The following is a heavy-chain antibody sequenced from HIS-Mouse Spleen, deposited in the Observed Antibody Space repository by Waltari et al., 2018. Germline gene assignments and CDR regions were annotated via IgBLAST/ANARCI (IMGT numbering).Heavy chain of an antibody. CDR3: ARKRTASGWFDP. CDR2: IYYSGST. Sequence: QLQLQESGPGLVKPSETLSLTCTVSGVSIISSRYYWGWIRQPPGKGLEWIGSIYYSGSTYYNPSLKSRVTISVDTSKNQFSLKLSSVTAADTAVYYCARKRTASGWFDPWGQGTLVTVSS. CDR1: GVSIISSRYY. V-gene: IGHV4-39*01. D-gene: IGHD2-21*02. J-gene: IGHJ5*02.